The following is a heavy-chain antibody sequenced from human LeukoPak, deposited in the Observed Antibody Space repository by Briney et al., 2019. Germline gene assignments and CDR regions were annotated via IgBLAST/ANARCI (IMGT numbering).Heavy chain of an antibody. Sequence: GGSLRLSCAASGFAFDDSGMGWVRQAPGKGLEWVSGINWNGGNTGYADSVKGRFTISRDNSKNTLYLQMNTLRVEDTAVYYCASSADYYDSSGYLNNWGQGTLVTVSS. V-gene: IGHV3-20*04. CDR3: ASSADYYDSSGYLNN. J-gene: IGHJ4*02. CDR1: GFAFDDSG. CDR2: INWNGGNT. D-gene: IGHD3-22*01.